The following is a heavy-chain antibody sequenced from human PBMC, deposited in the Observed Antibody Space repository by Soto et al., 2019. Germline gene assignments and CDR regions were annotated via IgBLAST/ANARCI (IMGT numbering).Heavy chain of an antibody. V-gene: IGHV1-18*01. CDR3: ARDRRLYYDILTGYAPGYYYGMDV. CDR1: GYTFTSYG. CDR2: ISAYNGNT. J-gene: IGHJ6*02. Sequence: GASVKVSCKASGYTFTSYGISWVRQAPGQGLEWMGWISAYNGNTNYAQKLQGRVTMTTDTSTSTAYMELRSLRSDDTAVYYCARDRRLYYDILTGYAPGYYYGMDVWGQGTTVTVSS. D-gene: IGHD3-9*01.